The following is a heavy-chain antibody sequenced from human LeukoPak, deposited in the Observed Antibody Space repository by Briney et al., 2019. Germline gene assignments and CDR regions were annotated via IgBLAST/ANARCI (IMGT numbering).Heavy chain of an antibody. D-gene: IGHD1-26*01. Sequence: PGGSLRLSCAVSGFTFSSYSMNWVRQAPGKGLEWVSYISSSSSTMYYADSVKGRFTISRDNAKNSLYLQMNSLRAEDTAVYYCARGDSGSYFYFDYWGQGTLVTVSS. CDR1: GFTFSSYS. J-gene: IGHJ4*02. CDR3: ARGDSGSYFYFDY. V-gene: IGHV3-48*04. CDR2: ISSSSSTM.